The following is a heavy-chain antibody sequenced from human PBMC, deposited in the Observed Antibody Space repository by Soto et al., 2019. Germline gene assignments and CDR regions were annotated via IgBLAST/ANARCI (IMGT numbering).Heavy chain of an antibody. CDR2: INSDGSSG. CDR3: ARDSGSYFSLDL. D-gene: IGHD1-26*01. Sequence: EEQLVESGGALVQPGGSLRLSCAASGFTFSYFWIYWVRQAPGKGLAWVSHINSDGSSGTYADSVKGRFTTSRDNAKNTLYLQMNNLRAEDTAVYFCARDSGSYFSLDLWGQGTLVTVSS. CDR1: GFTFSYFW. V-gene: IGHV3-74*03. J-gene: IGHJ5*02.